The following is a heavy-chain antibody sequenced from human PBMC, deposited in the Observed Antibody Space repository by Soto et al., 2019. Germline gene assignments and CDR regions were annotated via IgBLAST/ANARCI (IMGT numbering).Heavy chain of an antibody. CDR2: IFHSGST. CDR3: ARWVEVSLDYFDS. V-gene: IGHV4-31*03. J-gene: IGHJ4*02. Sequence: PSETLSLTCSVSRGSMTKDYYYWGWVRQRPGKGLEWIGHIFHSGSTYYNPSLKSRLSIGVDTSINRFSLNLNSLTAADTAVYYCARWVEVSLDYFDSRGPGISVTVSS. D-gene: IGHD1-1*01. CDR1: RGSMTKDYYY.